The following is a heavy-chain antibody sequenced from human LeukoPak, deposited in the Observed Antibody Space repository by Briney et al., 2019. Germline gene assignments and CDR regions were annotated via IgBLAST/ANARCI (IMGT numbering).Heavy chain of an antibody. CDR2: ISGSGGST. Sequence: PGGSLRLSCAASGFTFSSYAMSWVRQAPGKGLEWVSAISGSGGSTYYADSVKGRFTISRDNSKNTLYLQMNSLRAEDTAVYYCAKHTRYDYVWGSYRYDQVQAGDFDYWGQGTLATVSS. D-gene: IGHD3-16*02. V-gene: IGHV3-23*01. CDR1: GFTFSSYA. J-gene: IGHJ4*02. CDR3: AKHTRYDYVWGSYRYDQVQAGDFDY.